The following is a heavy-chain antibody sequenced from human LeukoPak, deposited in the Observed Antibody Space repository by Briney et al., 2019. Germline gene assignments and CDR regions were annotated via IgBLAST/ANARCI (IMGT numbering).Heavy chain of an antibody. V-gene: IGHV4-34*01. CDR1: GGSSSGYY. CDR3: ARGVSYYYYMDV. Sequence: PSETLSLTCAVYGGSSSGYYWSWIRQPPGKGLEWIGEINHSGSTNYNPSLKSRVTISVDTSKNQFSLKLSSVTAADTAVYYCARGVSYYYYMDVWGKGTTVTVSS. J-gene: IGHJ6*03. CDR2: INHSGST.